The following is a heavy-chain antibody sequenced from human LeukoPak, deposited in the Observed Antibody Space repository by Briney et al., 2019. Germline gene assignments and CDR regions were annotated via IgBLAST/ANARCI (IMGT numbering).Heavy chain of an antibody. CDR2: IRYDGSDK. Sequence: PGGSLRLSCSASGFTFSSYGMHWVRQAPGKGLVWVAFIRYDGSDKYYAESVKGRFTISRDNSKNTLYLQMNSLRAEDTAVYYCARSGSGSSWYYFDYWGQGTLVTVSS. J-gene: IGHJ4*02. V-gene: IGHV3-30*02. D-gene: IGHD1-26*01. CDR1: GFTFSSYG. CDR3: ARSGSGSSWYYFDY.